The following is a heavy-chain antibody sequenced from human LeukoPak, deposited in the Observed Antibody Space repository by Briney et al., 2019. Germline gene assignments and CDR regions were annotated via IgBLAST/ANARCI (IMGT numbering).Heavy chain of an antibody. CDR2: IYYSGST. CDR1: GGSISSSSYY. J-gene: IGHJ6*03. V-gene: IGHV4-39*01. Sequence: SETLSLTCTVSGGSISSSSYYWDWIRQPPGKGLEWIGSIYYSGSTYYNPSLKSRVTISVDTSKNQFSLKLSSVTAADTAVYYCARTIAAAGTDYYYMDVWGKGTTVTVSS. D-gene: IGHD6-13*01. CDR3: ARTIAAAGTDYYYMDV.